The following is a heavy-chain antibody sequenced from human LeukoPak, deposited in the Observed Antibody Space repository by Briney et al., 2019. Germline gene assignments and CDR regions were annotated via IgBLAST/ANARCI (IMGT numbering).Heavy chain of an antibody. V-gene: IGHV4-34*01. Sequence: KPSETLSLTCAVYGGSFSTYYWSWIRQPPGKGLEWIGEINHSGSTNYNPSFKSRVTISVDTSKNQFSLRLSSVTAADTAVYYCAGGGFYCGGDCYVDYWGQGTLVTVSS. CDR1: GGSFSTYY. D-gene: IGHD2-21*02. CDR3: AGGGFYCGGDCYVDY. J-gene: IGHJ4*02. CDR2: INHSGST.